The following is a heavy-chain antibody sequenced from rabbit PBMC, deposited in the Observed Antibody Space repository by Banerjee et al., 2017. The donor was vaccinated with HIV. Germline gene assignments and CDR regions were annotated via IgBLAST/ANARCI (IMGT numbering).Heavy chain of an antibody. CDR1: GFSFSSSYY. D-gene: IGHD7-1*01. Sequence: QSLEESGGDLVKPGASLTLTCTASGFSFSSSYYMCWVRQAPGKGLEWIGCIYTGSSGSTYYASWAKGRFTISKTSSTTVTLQMTSLTAADTATYFCARSFYAGYSGYGYGFNLWGPGTLVTVS. V-gene: IGHV1S40*01. CDR2: IYTGSSGST. J-gene: IGHJ4*01. CDR3: ARSFYAGYSGYGYGFNL.